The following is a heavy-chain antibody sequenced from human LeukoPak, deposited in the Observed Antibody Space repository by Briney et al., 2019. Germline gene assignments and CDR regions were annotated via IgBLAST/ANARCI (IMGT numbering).Heavy chain of an antibody. CDR3: ARSGIAAAFDY. D-gene: IGHD6-13*01. J-gene: IGHJ4*02. Sequence: PGGSLRLSCAASGFTFSSYWMTWVRQAPGKGLEWVANIKQKGREKYYVDSVKGRFSISRDNAKNSLYLQMNSLRAEDTAVYYCARSGIAAAFDYWGQGTLVTVSS. V-gene: IGHV3-7*01. CDR1: GFTFSSYW. CDR2: IKQKGREK.